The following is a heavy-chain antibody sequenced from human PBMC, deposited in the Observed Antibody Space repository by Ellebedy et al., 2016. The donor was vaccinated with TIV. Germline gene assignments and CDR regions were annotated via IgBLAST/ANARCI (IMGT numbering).Heavy chain of an antibody. J-gene: IGHJ4*02. V-gene: IGHV3-23*01. D-gene: IGHD1-26*01. CDR1: GFTFSAYS. CDR3: AKRTKVGDSTRFLDS. CDR2: ISSTSAGT. Sequence: PGGSLRLSCAASGFTFSAYSMTWVRQAPGKGLEWVSTISSTSAGTYYADSVKGRFTISRDNSKNTLFLQMDSLRAEDTAVYYCAKRTKVGDSTRFLDSWGQGTLVTVSS.